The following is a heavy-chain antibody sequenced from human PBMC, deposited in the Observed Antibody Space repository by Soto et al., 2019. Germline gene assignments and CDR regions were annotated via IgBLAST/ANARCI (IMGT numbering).Heavy chain of an antibody. J-gene: IGHJ4*02. D-gene: IGHD3-22*01. CDR1: GHTLINYY. V-gene: IGHV1-46*01. CDR2: IDPSGNGT. CDR3: AINYYDSSAYLY. Sequence: QVQVVQSRAEVKKPGASVKVSCKASGHTLINYYMHWVRQAPGQGLDWLGKIDPSGNGTSYAERFQGRITLTSDTSTNTVYVELSSLRSEDTAIYYCAINYYDSSAYLYWGQGTLVTVSS.